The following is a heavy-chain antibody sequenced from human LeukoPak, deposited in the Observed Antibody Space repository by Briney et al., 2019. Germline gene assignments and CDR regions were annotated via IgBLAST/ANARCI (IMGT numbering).Heavy chain of an antibody. D-gene: IGHD6-6*01. CDR3: AKDTYSTSLTGFDH. CDR1: GFTFDDYA. J-gene: IGHJ4*02. Sequence: GRSLRLSCAASGFTFDDYAMQWVRQAPGKGLEWVSGISWNAGSIGYADSVKGRFTISRDNAKSSLYLQMNGLRAEDTALYYCAKDTYSTSLTGFDHWGQGTLVTVSS. V-gene: IGHV3-9*01. CDR2: ISWNAGSI.